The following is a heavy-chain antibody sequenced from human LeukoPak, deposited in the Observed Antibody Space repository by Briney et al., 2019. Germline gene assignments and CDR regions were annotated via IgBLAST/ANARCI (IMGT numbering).Heavy chain of an antibody. CDR1: GGSFSGYY. Sequence: PSETLSLTCAVYGGSFSGYYWSWIRQPPGKGLEGIGEINHSGSTNYNPSLKSRVTISVDTSKNQFSLKLSSVTAADTAVYYCARRLAGPTYFDYWGQGTLVTVSS. V-gene: IGHV4-34*01. D-gene: IGHD6-19*01. CDR2: INHSGST. CDR3: ARRLAGPTYFDY. J-gene: IGHJ4*02.